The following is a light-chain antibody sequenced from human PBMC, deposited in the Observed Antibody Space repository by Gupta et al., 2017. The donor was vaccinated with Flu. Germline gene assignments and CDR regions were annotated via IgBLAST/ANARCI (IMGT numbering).Light chain of an antibody. J-gene: IGLJ1*01. CDR3: GTWDSSLSAGV. CDR2: DNY. Sequence: QSVLTQPPSVSAAPGQKVTISFSGSSSNIEDNYVSWYQQLPGTPPKLAIYDNYKRPSGIPDRFSGSKSGTSATLGITGLQTGDEADYYCGTWDSSLSAGVFGPGTKVTVL. V-gene: IGLV1-51*01. CDR1: SSNIEDNY.